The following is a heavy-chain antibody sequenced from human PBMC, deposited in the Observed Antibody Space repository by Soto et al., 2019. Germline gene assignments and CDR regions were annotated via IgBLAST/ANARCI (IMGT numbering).Heavy chain of an antibody. V-gene: IGHV3-21*01. J-gene: IGHJ4*02. CDR1: GFTFSSYS. D-gene: IGHD5-12*01. Sequence: GGSLRLSCAASGFTFSSYSMNWVRQAPGKGLEWVSSISSSSSYIYYADSVKGRFTISRDNAKNSLYLQMNSLRAEDTAVYYCARDQGPPKWLRSRTYFDYWGQGTLVTVSS. CDR2: ISSSSSYI. CDR3: ARDQGPPKWLRSRTYFDY.